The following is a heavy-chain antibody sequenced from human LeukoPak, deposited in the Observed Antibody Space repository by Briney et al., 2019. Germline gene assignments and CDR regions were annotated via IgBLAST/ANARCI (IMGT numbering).Heavy chain of an antibody. Sequence: ASVKVSCKASGYTFTSYDINWVRQATGQGLEWMGWMNPNSGNTGYAQKFQGRVTMTRNTSISIAYMELSSLRSEDTAVYYCARVLWFGELVLVGFDPWGQGTLVTVSS. V-gene: IGHV1-8*01. CDR1: GYTFTSYD. CDR3: ARVLWFGELVLVGFDP. CDR2: MNPNSGNT. J-gene: IGHJ5*02. D-gene: IGHD3-10*01.